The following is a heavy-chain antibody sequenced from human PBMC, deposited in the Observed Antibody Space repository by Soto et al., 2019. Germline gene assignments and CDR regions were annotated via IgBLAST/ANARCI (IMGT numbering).Heavy chain of an antibody. D-gene: IGHD6-13*01. CDR1: GFTFSSHS. CDR3: ARSYSSTICDHMSCNPLDY. Sequence: PGGSLRLSCAASGFTFSSHSMNWVRQAPGKGLEWVSYIHASGNYIYYADSVKGRFTISRDNAKDSLYLQVNSLGAEDTAVYYCARSYSSTICDHMSCNPLDYWGQGTLVTVSS. CDR2: IHASGNYI. V-gene: IGHV3-21*01. J-gene: IGHJ4*02.